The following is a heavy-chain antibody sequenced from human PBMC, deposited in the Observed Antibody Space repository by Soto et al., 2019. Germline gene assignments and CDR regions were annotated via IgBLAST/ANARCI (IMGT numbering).Heavy chain of an antibody. Sequence: QVQLVQSGAEVKKPGSSVKVSCKASGGTFSSYTISWVRQAPGQGLEWMGRIIPILGIANYAQKSQGRVTITADKSTSTAYMELSSLRSEDTAVYYCASLDGSRWAFDIWGQGTMVTVSS. CDR1: GGTFSSYT. J-gene: IGHJ3*02. V-gene: IGHV1-69*02. CDR2: IIPILGIA. D-gene: IGHD1-26*01. CDR3: ASLDGSRWAFDI.